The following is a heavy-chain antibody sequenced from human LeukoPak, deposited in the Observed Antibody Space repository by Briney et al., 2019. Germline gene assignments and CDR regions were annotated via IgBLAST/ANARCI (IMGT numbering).Heavy chain of an antibody. CDR3: AREVASPSYYYYHYMDV. D-gene: IGHD5-12*01. CDR2: IYTSGST. Sequence: SETPSLTCAVYGGSFSGYYWSWIRQPAGKGLEWSERIYTSGSTNYNPSLKSRVTMSVDTSKNQFSLKLSSVTAADTAVYYCAREVASPSYYYYHYMDVWGKGTTVTISS. CDR1: GGSFSGYY. J-gene: IGHJ6*03. V-gene: IGHV4-4*07.